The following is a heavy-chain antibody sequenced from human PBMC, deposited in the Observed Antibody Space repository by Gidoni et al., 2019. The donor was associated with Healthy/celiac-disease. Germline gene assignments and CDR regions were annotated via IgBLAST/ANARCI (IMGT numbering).Heavy chain of an antibody. CDR3: ARHESLVLSVAGPGDWFDP. V-gene: IGHV4-39*01. CDR1: GGSISSSSYY. CDR2: IYYSGST. J-gene: IGHJ5*02. Sequence: QLQLQESGPGLVKPSETLSLTCTVSGGSISSSSYYWGWIRQPPGKGLEWIGSIYYSGSTYYNPSLKSRVTISVDTSKNQFSLKLSSVTAADTAVYYCARHESLVLSVAGPGDWFDPWGQGTLVTVSS. D-gene: IGHD6-19*01.